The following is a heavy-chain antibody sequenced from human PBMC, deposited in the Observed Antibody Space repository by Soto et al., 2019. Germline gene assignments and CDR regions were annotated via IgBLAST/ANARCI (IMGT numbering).Heavy chain of an antibody. D-gene: IGHD6-25*01. CDR2: TFSRGSA. CDR1: GDSIGNSH. CDR3: ARNNPRTLAALEIPFDF. J-gene: IGHJ4*02. V-gene: IGHV4-4*09. Sequence: PSETLSLICTVSGDSIGNSHWSWIRQPPGKGLEWIGLTFSRGSATYNPSLKSRVTISVDTSKNQLSLKLTSVNAADTALYFCARNNPRTLAALEIPFDFWGKGTLVTVPS.